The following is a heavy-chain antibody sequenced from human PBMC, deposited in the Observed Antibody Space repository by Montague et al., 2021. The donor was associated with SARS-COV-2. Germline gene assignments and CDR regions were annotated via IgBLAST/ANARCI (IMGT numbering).Heavy chain of an antibody. J-gene: IGHJ6*02. V-gene: IGHV2-70*11. CDR2: IDWDDDK. CDR3: ARRTYAILTGYDYGMDV. CDR1: GFSLSTSGMC. Sequence: PALVKPTQTLTLTCTFSGFSLSTSGMCVSWIRQPPGKALEWLARIDWDDDKYYSTSLKTRLTISKDTSKNQVVLTMTNMDPVDTATYYCARRTYAILTGYDYGMDVGGQGTTVTV. D-gene: IGHD3-9*01.